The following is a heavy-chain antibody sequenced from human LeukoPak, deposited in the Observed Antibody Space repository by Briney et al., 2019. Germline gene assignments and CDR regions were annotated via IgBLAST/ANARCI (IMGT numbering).Heavy chain of an antibody. CDR2: ISGSGGST. D-gene: IGHD2-15*01. Sequence: RGGSLRLSCAASGFTFSSYGMSWVRQAPGKGLEWVSAISGSGGSTYYADSVKGRFTISRDNSKNTLYLQMKSLRAEDTAVYYCAKRPSGVVVVAAFIDYWGQGTLVTVSS. V-gene: IGHV3-23*01. CDR3: AKRPSGVVVVAAFIDY. J-gene: IGHJ4*02. CDR1: GFTFSSYG.